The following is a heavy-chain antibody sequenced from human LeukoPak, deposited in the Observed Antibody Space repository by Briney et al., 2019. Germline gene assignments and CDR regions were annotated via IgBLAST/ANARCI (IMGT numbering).Heavy chain of an antibody. CDR1: GFTFSGPA. CDR3: TRRSRLFVDY. Sequence: GGSLRLSCAASGFTFSGPAMHWVRQASGKGLEGVGRIRSKANSYATAYAASVKGRFTISRDDSKNTAYLQMNSLKTEDTAVYYCTRRSRLFVDYWGQGTLVTVSS. D-gene: IGHD3-3*01. J-gene: IGHJ4*02. V-gene: IGHV3-73*01. CDR2: IRSKANSYAT.